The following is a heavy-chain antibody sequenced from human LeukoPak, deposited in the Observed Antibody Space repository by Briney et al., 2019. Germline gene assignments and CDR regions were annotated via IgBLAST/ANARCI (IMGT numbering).Heavy chain of an antibody. CDR1: GGSFSGYY. CDR2: INHSGST. J-gene: IGHJ4*02. D-gene: IGHD3-3*01. CDR3: ARGRDYDFWSGYRTPFDY. Sequence: SETLSLTCAVYGGSFSGYYWSWIRQPPGKGLEWIGEINHSGSTNYNPSLKSRVTISVDTSKNQFSLKLGSVTAADTAVYYCARGRDYDFWSGYRTPFDYWGQGTLVTVSS. V-gene: IGHV4-34*01.